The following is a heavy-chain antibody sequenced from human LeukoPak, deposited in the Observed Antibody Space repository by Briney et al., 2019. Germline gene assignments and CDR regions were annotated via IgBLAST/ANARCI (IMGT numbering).Heavy chain of an antibody. V-gene: IGHV5-10-1*01. J-gene: IGHJ4*02. CDR1: GYSFTTYW. D-gene: IGHD3-22*01. CDR2: VDPKDSYT. Sequence: NLGESLKISCKGSGYSFTTYWITWVRQMPGKGLEWMGRVDPKDSYTNYCPSFQGHVTISADKSISTAYLQWSSLRASDTAMYYCARLPTWADSSGYYFDYWGQGTLVTVSS. CDR3: ARLPTWADSSGYYFDY.